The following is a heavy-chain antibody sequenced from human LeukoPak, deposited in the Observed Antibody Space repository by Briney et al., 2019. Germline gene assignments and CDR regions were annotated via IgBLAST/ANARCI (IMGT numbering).Heavy chain of an antibody. CDR2: MSLDGRSK. CDR3: VRGYESTGYYFLDY. V-gene: IGHV3-30*04. J-gene: IGHJ4*02. CDR1: GFTFSSYS. D-gene: IGHD3-22*01. Sequence: SGGSLRLSCATSGFTFSSYSMHWVRQAPGKGLEWVAIMSLDGRSKYYADSVKGRFTISSDSSKHMLYLQMNSLTVEDTALYYCVRGYESTGYYFLDYWGQGTLVTVSS.